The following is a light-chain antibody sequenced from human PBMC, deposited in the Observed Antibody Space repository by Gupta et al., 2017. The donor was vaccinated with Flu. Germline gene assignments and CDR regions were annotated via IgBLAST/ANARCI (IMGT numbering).Light chain of an antibody. Sequence: EIVLTQSLGTLSLSPGARATLSCSARQSVGRSFLAWYQHTPDQAPRLLIFHASSSSTGIPDRFSGSGSGTGFTLTISRVDPEDFAVYYCQQYEKAPGTFGQGTRLEIK. CDR1: QSVGRSF. V-gene: IGKV3-20*01. CDR3: QQYEKAPGT. J-gene: IGKJ5*01. CDR2: HAS.